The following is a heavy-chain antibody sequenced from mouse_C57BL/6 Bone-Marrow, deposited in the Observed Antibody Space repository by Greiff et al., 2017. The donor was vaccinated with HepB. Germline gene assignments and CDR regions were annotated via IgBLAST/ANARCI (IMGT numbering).Heavy chain of an antibody. D-gene: IGHD2-3*01. CDR3: TRGGYYYFDY. CDR2: IDPETGGT. Sequence: QVHVKQSGAELVRPGASVTLSCKASGYTFTDYEMHWVKQTPVHGLEWIGAIDPETGGTAYNQKFKGKAILTADKSSSTAYMELRSLTSEDSAVYYCTRGGYYYFDYWGQGTTLTVSS. CDR1: GYTFTDYE. J-gene: IGHJ2*01. V-gene: IGHV1-15*01.